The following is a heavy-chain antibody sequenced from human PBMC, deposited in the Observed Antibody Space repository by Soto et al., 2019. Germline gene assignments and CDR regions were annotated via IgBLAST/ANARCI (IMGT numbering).Heavy chain of an antibody. V-gene: IGHV1-18*01. CDR3: ARCAAAAGTNWFDP. D-gene: IGHD6-13*01. J-gene: IGHJ5*02. CDR2: SSAYNGNT. CDR1: GYTFTSYG. Sequence: AAVKVSSKASGYTFTSYGISWARQAPGQGHEWMGWSSAYNGNTNYAQKLQGRVTMTTDTSTSTAYMELRSLRSDDTAVYYCARCAAAAGTNWFDPWGQGTLVTVSS.